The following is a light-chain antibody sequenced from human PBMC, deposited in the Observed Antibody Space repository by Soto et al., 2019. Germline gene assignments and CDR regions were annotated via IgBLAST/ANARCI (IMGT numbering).Light chain of an antibody. CDR2: AAS. CDR1: QAISNY. CDR3: QKYNSAPFT. J-gene: IGKJ3*01. Sequence: DIQMTQSPTSLSASVGDRVTITCRASQAISNYLTWYQQKPGQVPNLLIYAASTLHSGVPSRFSGSGSGTDFTLTISSLQPEDVATYYFQKYNSAPFTFGPGTKVHIK. V-gene: IGKV1-27*01.